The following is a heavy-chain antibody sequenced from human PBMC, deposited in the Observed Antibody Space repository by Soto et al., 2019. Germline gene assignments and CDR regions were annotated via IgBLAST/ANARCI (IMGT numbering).Heavy chain of an antibody. CDR3: ASHGKKRNQDSGYYYMDV. J-gene: IGHJ6*03. Sequence: ASVKVSCKASGYTFTSYYMHWVRQAPGQGLEWMGIINPSGGSTSYAQKFQGRVTMTRDTSTSTVYMELSSLRSEDTAVYYCASHGKKRNQDSGYYYMDVWGKGTTVTVSS. D-gene: IGHD2-21*01. CDR1: GYTFTSYY. V-gene: IGHV1-46*03. CDR2: INPSGGST.